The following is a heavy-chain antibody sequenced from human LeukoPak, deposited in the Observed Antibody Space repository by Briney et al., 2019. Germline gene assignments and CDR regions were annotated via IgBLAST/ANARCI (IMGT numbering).Heavy chain of an antibody. D-gene: IGHD3-9*01. CDR3: ARGPSYYDILTGYYISS. Sequence: SETLSLTCTVSGYSISSGYYWGWIRQPPGKGLEWIGSIYHSGSTYYNPSLKSRVTISVDTSKNQFSLKLSSVTAADTAVYYCARGPSYYDILTGYYISSWGQGTLVTVSS. CDR2: IYHSGST. CDR1: GYSISSGYY. J-gene: IGHJ5*02. V-gene: IGHV4-38-2*02.